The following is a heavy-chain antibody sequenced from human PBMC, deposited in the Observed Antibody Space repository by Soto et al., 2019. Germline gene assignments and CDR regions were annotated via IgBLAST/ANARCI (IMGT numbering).Heavy chain of an antibody. Sequence: QLLQSGGGLVQPGGSLTLSCAASGFTFGTTDMSWVRQAPGEGLEWVSTIDGSGGITYYADSVQGRFTIARDNSRNRVYVQTTSLRGDDTALYYCVKNSGWLKTWGQGALVPVSS. CDR2: IDGSGGIT. J-gene: IGHJ5*02. CDR3: VKNSGWLKT. D-gene: IGHD3-10*01. CDR1: GFTFGTTD. V-gene: IGHV3-23*01.